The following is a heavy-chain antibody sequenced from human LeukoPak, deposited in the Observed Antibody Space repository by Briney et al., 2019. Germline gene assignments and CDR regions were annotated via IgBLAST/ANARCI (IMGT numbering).Heavy chain of an antibody. Sequence: PSETLSLTCIVSGGSISSYYWSWIRQPPGKGLEWIGYNYYSGSTNYNPSLKSRVTISVDMSKSQFSLKLSSVTAADTAVYYCARGGGRPDWYFDLWGRGTLVTVSS. CDR2: NYYSGST. J-gene: IGHJ2*01. CDR3: ARGGGRPDWYFDL. V-gene: IGHV4-59*01. CDR1: GGSISSYY. D-gene: IGHD3-10*01.